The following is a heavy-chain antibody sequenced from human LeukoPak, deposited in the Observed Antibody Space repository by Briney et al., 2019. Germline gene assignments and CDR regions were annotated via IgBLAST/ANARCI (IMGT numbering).Heavy chain of an antibody. CDR3: ALSGGYYDSSGYAIGY. CDR2: IDWDGEK. CDR1: GFSLSSSGMR. D-gene: IGHD3-22*01. Sequence: SGPTLVNPTQTLTLTYTFSGFSLSSSGMRLSWIRQPPGKALEWLARIDWDGEKFYSTSLKTRLTISKDTSKNQVVLRMTNMDPVDTATYYCALSGGYYDSSGYAIGYWGQGTLVAVSS. J-gene: IGHJ4*02. V-gene: IGHV2-70*04.